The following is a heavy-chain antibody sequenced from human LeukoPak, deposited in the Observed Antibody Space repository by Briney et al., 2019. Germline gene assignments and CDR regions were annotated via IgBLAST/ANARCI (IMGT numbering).Heavy chain of an antibody. CDR1: GGSISSYY. J-gene: IGHJ6*03. V-gene: IGHV4-4*07. CDR2: IYTSGST. Sequence: SETLSLTCTVSGGSISSYYWSWIRQPAGKGLEWIGRIYTSGSTNYNPSLKSRVTMSVDTSKNQFSLKLSSVTAADTAVYYCARTLSHYYYYYMDVWGKGTTVTISS. CDR3: ARTLSHYYYYYMDV.